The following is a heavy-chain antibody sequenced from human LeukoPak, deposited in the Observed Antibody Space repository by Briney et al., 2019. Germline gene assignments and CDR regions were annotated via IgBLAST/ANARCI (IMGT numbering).Heavy chain of an antibody. V-gene: IGHV3-30*04. CDR3: ARDQWEMATDG. CDR2: ISYDGSNK. CDR1: GFTFSSYA. D-gene: IGHD5-24*01. J-gene: IGHJ4*02. Sequence: PGGSLRLSCAASGFTFSSYAMHWVRQAPGKGLEWVAVISYDGSNKYYADSVKGRFTISRDNSKNTLYLQMNSLRAEDTAVYYCARDQWEMATDGWGQGTLVTVSS.